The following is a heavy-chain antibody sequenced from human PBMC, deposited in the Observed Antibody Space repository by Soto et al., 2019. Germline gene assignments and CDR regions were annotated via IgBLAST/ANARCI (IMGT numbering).Heavy chain of an antibody. Sequence: SETLSLTCSVSGGSISSYYWSWIRQPPGKGLEWIGYIYYSGTTNYNPSLKSRVTISVDTSKNQFSLKLSSVTAADTAVYYGASLLWRRGSNNYYYYYLDVWGKGTTVTVSS. CDR1: GGSISSYY. CDR2: IYYSGTT. CDR3: ASLLWRRGSNNYYYYYLDV. J-gene: IGHJ6*03. V-gene: IGHV4-59*08. D-gene: IGHD3-10*01.